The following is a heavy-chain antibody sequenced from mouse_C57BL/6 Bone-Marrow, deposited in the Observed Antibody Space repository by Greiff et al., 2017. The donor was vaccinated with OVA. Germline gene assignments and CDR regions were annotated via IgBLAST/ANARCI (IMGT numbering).Heavy chain of an antibody. D-gene: IGHD1-1*01. V-gene: IGHV5-6*02. Sequence: DVKLQESGGDLVKPGGSLKLSCAASGFTFSSYGMSWVRQTPDKRLEWVATISSGGSYTYYPDSVKGRFTISRDNAKNTLYLQMSSLKSEDTAMYYCARLYYYGSSYYFDYWGQGTTLTVSS. CDR1: GFTFSSYG. J-gene: IGHJ2*01. CDR3: ARLYYYGSSYYFDY. CDR2: ISSGGSYT.